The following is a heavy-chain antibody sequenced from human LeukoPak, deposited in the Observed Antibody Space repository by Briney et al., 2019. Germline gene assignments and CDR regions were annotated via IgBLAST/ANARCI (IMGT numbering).Heavy chain of an antibody. D-gene: IGHD2-2*01. J-gene: IGHJ4*02. V-gene: IGHV3-30*04. CDR3: ARGAGYCSSTSCYVSPFDY. Sequence: GGSLRLSCAASGFTFSSYAMHWVRQAPGKGLEWVAVISYDGSNEYYADSVKGRFTISRDNSKNTLYLRMNSLRAEDTAVYYCARGAGYCSSTSCYVSPFDYWGQGTLVTVSS. CDR1: GFTFSSYA. CDR2: ISYDGSNE.